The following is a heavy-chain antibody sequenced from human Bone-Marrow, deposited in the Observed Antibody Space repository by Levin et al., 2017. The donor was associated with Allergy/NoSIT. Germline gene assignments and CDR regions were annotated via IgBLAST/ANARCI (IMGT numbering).Heavy chain of an antibody. CDR2: ISYDGSSK. D-gene: IGHD3-16*01. J-gene: IGHJ3*02. V-gene: IGHV3-30*18. Sequence: QPGGSLRLSCSASGFTFSDYGMHWVRQAPGKGLEWVALISYDGSSKYFVDSVKDRFSVSRDNSKNTLYLQMDSLRAEDTAVYYCAKDFFGGNFALDIWGQGTAVTVS. CDR3: AKDFFGGNFALDI. CDR1: GFTFSDYG.